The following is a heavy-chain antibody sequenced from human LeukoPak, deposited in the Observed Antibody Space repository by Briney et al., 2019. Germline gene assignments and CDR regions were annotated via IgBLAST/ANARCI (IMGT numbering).Heavy chain of an antibody. CDR2: IYTSGST. CDR1: GGSISSYY. V-gene: IGHV4-4*07. J-gene: IGHJ2*01. Sequence: SETLSLTCTVSGGSISSYYWSWIRQPAGKGLEWIGRIYTSGSTNYNPSLKSRVTMTLDTSKNQISLKLSSVTAADTAVYYCARDRGTPGIAAAGPNWYFDLWGRGTLVTVSS. D-gene: IGHD6-13*01. CDR3: ARDRGTPGIAAAGPNWYFDL.